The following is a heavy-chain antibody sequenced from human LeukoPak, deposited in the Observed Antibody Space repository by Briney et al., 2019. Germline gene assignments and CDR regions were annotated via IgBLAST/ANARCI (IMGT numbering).Heavy chain of an antibody. CDR3: ARDSSRSTYNWFDP. Sequence: PGGSLRLSCAASGFTFSSYSMNWVRQAPGKGLEWVSSISSSSSYIYYPDSVKGRFTISKDNAKNSLYLQMNSLRAEDTAVYYCARDSSRSTYNWFDPWGQGTLVTVSS. CDR2: ISSSSSYI. CDR1: GFTFSSYS. V-gene: IGHV3-21*01. J-gene: IGHJ5*02.